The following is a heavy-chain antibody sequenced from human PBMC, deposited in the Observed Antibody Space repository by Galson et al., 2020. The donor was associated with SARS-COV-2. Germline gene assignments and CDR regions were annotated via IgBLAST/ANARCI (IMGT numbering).Heavy chain of an antibody. J-gene: IGHJ6*02. CDR3: ARDAFRYDILTGYYPPYYYYGMDV. CDR1: GFTFSSYG. CDR2: IWYDGSNK. D-gene: IGHD3-9*01. V-gene: IGHV3-33*01. Sequence: QLGESLKISCAASGFTFSSYGMHWVRQAPGKGLEWVAVIWYDGSNKYYADSVKGRFTISRDNSKNTLYLQMNSLRAEDTAVYYCARDAFRYDILTGYYPPYYYYGMDVWGQGTTVTVSS.